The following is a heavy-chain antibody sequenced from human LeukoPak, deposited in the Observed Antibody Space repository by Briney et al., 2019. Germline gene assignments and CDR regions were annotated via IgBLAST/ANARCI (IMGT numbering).Heavy chain of an antibody. CDR1: EFTASNNY. CDR2: IYSGGST. Sequence: PGGSLRLSCAASEFTASNNYMNWVRQAPGKGLEWVSGIYSGGSTYYADSVKGRFTISRDNSKNTLHLQMNSLRAEDTAVYYCARIGYSNWGDALDIWGQGTMVTASS. D-gene: IGHD6-13*01. V-gene: IGHV3-66*01. CDR3: ARIGYSNWGDALDI. J-gene: IGHJ3*02.